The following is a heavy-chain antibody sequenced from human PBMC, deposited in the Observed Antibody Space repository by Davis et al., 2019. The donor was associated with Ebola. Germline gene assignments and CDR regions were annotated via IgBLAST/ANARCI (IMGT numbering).Heavy chain of an antibody. CDR1: VITFSSYA. J-gene: IGHJ4*02. V-gene: IGHV3-23*01. CDR3: AKYPSSITIFEVVTY. D-gene: IGHD3-3*01. Sequence: GGSLRLSCTDSVITFSSYAMNWVRQAPGKGLEWVSSISSSSYIYYADSVKGRFTISRDNSKNTLYLQMNSLRAEDTAVYYCAKYPSSITIFEVVTYWGQGTLVTVSS. CDR2: ISSSSYI.